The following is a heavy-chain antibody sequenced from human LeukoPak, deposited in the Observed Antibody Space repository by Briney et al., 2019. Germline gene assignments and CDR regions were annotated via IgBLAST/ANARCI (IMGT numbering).Heavy chain of an antibody. D-gene: IGHD2/OR15-2a*01. J-gene: IGHJ4*02. CDR1: GFTFTDYA. V-gene: IGHV3-23*01. Sequence: GGSLRLSCAASGFTFTDYAMTWVRQAPGKGLEWVSGISEGVGNTYYADSVKGRFTISRDHSKNTLYLKMNSQRAEDTALYCCAKRGKGTTGRFFDYWGQGTLVTVSS. CDR3: AKRGKGTTGRFFDY. CDR2: ISEGVGNT.